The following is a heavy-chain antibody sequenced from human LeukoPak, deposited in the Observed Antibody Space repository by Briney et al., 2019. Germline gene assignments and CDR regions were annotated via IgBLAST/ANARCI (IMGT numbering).Heavy chain of an antibody. CDR1: GGSISSSSYY. D-gene: IGHD3-3*01. CDR2: INHSGST. V-gene: IGHV4-39*07. CDR3: ARLGYYDFWSGYYMAHYYYYYMDV. Sequence: SETLSLTCTVSGGSISSSSYYWSWIRQPPGKGLEWIGEINHSGSTNYNPSLKSRVTISVDTSKNQFSLKLSSVTAADTAVYYCARLGYYDFWSGYYMAHYYYYYMDVWGKGTTVTVSS. J-gene: IGHJ6*03.